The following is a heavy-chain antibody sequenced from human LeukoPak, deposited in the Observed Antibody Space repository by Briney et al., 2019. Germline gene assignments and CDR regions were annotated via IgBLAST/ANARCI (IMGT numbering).Heavy chain of an antibody. Sequence: ASVKVSCKASGYTFNGYSLHWVRQAPGQGLEWMGWINPIGGDTKYAQKFQGRVTMTRDTSINTTYMELRSLRSDDTAVYYCARQLRYFDWFLGYWGQGTLVTVSS. CDR2: INPIGGDT. CDR3: ARQLRYFDWFLGY. V-gene: IGHV1-2*02. D-gene: IGHD3-9*01. J-gene: IGHJ4*02. CDR1: GYTFNGYS.